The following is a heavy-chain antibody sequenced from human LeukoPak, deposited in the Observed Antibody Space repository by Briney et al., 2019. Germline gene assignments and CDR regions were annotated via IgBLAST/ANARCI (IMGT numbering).Heavy chain of an antibody. Sequence: GGSLRLSCAASGSTFSSYSMNWVRQAPGKGLEWVSSISSSSSYIYYADSVKGRFTISRDNAKNSLYLQMNSLRAEDTAVYYCARVRVGATYFDYWGQGTLVTVSS. D-gene: IGHD1-26*01. CDR1: GSTFSSYS. CDR3: ARVRVGATYFDY. CDR2: ISSSSSYI. V-gene: IGHV3-21*01. J-gene: IGHJ4*02.